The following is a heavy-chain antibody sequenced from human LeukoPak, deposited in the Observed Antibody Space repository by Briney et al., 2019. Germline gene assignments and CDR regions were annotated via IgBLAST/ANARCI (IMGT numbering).Heavy chain of an antibody. Sequence: SSETLSLTCTVSGGSISSYYWSWIRQPPGKGLEWIGYIYYSGSTNYNPSLKSRVTISVDTSKNQFSLKLSSVTAADTAVYYCARDRRAGYCSSTSCYTTNYYYYGMDVWGQGTTVTVSS. CDR3: ARDRRAGYCSSTSCYTTNYYYYGMDV. CDR1: GGSISSYY. V-gene: IGHV4-59*12. D-gene: IGHD2-2*01. J-gene: IGHJ6*02. CDR2: IYYSGST.